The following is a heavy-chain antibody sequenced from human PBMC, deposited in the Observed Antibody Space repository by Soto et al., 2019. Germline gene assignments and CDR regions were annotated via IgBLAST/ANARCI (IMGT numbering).Heavy chain of an antibody. CDR3: ARHYSLRHHYFAY. V-gene: IGHV4-39*01. Sequence: SETLSLTCTVSGGSISSSSYYWGWIRQPPGKGLEWIGSIYYSGSTYYNPSLKSRVTISVDTSKNQFSLRLSSVTAADTAVYYGARHYSLRHHYFAYWGQGTLVTVSS. CDR1: GGSISSSSYY. J-gene: IGHJ4*02. D-gene: IGHD2-21*01. CDR2: IYYSGST.